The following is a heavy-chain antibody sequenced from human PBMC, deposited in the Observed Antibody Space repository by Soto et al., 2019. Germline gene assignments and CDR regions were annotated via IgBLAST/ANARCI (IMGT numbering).Heavy chain of an antibody. CDR1: GYSFTSYW. V-gene: IGHV5-10-1*01. D-gene: IGHD6-13*01. J-gene: IGHJ6*02. Sequence: GESVKISCKGSGYSFTSYWISWVRQMPGKGLEWMGRIDPSDSYTNYSPSFQGHVTISADKSISTAYLQWSSLKASDTAMYYCARQHLSAAGQPYYYYYYGMDVWGQGTTVTVSS. CDR2: IDPSDSYT. CDR3: ARQHLSAAGQPYYYYYYGMDV.